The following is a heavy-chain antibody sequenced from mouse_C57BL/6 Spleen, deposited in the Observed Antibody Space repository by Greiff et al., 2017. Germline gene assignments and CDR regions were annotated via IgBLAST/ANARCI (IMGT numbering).Heavy chain of an antibody. V-gene: IGHV1-47*01. Sequence: VQLVESGAELVKPGASVKMSCKASGYTFTTYPIEWMKQNHGKSLEWIGNFHPYNDDTKYNEKFKGKATLTVEKSSSTVYLELSRLTSDDSAVYYCARGYDYGSWYFDVWGTGTTVTVSS. CDR1: GYTFTTYP. J-gene: IGHJ1*03. CDR3: ARGYDYGSWYFDV. CDR2: FHPYNDDT. D-gene: IGHD1-1*01.